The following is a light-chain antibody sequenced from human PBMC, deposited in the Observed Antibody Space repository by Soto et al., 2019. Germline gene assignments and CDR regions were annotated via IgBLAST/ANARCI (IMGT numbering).Light chain of an antibody. CDR1: SSNIGSNT. CDR3: AAWDDSLNAYV. CDR2: SNN. J-gene: IGLJ1*01. V-gene: IGLV1-44*01. Sequence: QSALTQPLSASGTPGQRVTISCSGSSSNIGSNTVNWYQQLPGTAPKLLIYSNNERPSGVPDRFSGSKSGTSASLAISGLQSEDEADFYCAAWDDSLNAYVIGTGTKVTVL.